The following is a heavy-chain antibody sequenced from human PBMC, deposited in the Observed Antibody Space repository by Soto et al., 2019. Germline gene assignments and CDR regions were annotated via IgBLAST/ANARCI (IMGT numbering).Heavy chain of an antibody. CDR1: GGSFSGYY. CDR2: INHSGST. Sequence: QVQLQQWGAGLLKPSETLSLTCAVYGGSFSGYYWSWIRQPPGKGLEWIGEINHSGSTNYNPSLKGRVNISVDTSKNQFSLKLSSVNAADTAVYYCARGKARGYSYGRTPFDYWGQGTLVTVSS. D-gene: IGHD5-18*01. CDR3: ARGKARGYSYGRTPFDY. J-gene: IGHJ4*02. V-gene: IGHV4-34*01.